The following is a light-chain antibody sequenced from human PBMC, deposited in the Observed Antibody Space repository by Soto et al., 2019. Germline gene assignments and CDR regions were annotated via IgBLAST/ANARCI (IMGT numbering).Light chain of an antibody. Sequence: EIVLTQSPDTLSLSPGERATLSCRASQSVSSALLAWYQQKPGQAPRLLIYRASTRATGIPDRFTGSGSGTDFTLPISSLEPEDFAVYYCQQYESSPLTFGGGTKVEIK. CDR2: RAS. V-gene: IGKV3-20*01. CDR1: QSVSSAL. CDR3: QQYESSPLT. J-gene: IGKJ4*01.